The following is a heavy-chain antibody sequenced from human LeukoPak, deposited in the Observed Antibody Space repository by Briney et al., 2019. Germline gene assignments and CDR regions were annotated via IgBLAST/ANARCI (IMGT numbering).Heavy chain of an antibody. CDR3: TRGGVDY. V-gene: IGHV3-74*01. D-gene: IGHD3-10*01. Sequence: GGSLRLSCAASGFTFSSYAMSWVRQAPGKGLVWVSRINSDGSTTTYADSVKGRFTISRDNAKNTLYLQMNSLRAEDTAVYFCTRGGVDYWGQGTLVTVSS. CDR1: GFTFSSYA. CDR2: INSDGSTT. J-gene: IGHJ4*02.